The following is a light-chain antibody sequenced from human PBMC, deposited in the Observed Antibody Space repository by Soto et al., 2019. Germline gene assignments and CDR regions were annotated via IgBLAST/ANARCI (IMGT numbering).Light chain of an antibody. Sequence: EIVMTQSPATLSVSPGERATLSCRASQSVNTNLAWYKQKPGQDPSLLIYGASARANGIPASFSGSGSGTEFTLTICTLQSEDCAVYYCQRYSNWPRTFGGGTKVEIK. CDR1: QSVNTN. CDR2: GAS. CDR3: QRYSNWPRT. J-gene: IGKJ4*01. V-gene: IGKV3-15*01.